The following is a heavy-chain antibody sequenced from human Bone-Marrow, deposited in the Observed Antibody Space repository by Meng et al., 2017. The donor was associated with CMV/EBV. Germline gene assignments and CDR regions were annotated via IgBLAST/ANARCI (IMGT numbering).Heavy chain of an antibody. J-gene: IGHJ4*02. CDR1: GFTFSSYS. V-gene: IGHV3-48*04. Sequence: GESLKISCAASGFTFSSYSMNWVRQAPGKGLEWLAYISSGSGTIYYADSVKGRFTISRDNAKNSLYLQMNSLRVDDTAVYYCARRTLGYCSSTSCYTPTYFDYWGQGTLVTVSS. D-gene: IGHD2-2*02. CDR3: ARRTLGYCSSTSCYTPTYFDY. CDR2: ISSGSGTI.